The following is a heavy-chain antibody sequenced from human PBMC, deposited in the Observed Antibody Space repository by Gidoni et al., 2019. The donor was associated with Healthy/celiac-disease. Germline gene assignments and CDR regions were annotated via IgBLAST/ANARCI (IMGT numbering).Heavy chain of an antibody. CDR1: GYSFTCYW. V-gene: IGHV5-51*01. D-gene: IGHD2-2*01. CDR3: ARHSRCSSTSCRYGIDV. CDR2: ISPGDSDT. J-gene: IGHJ6*02. Sequence: EVQLVQSGAEVKKPGESLKIICMGSGYSFTCYWIGWVRQMPGKGLVWMGIISPGDSDTGYSPSFQGQVTISADKSISTAYLQWSSLKASDTAMCYCARHSRCSSTSCRYGIDVWDQGTTVTVSS.